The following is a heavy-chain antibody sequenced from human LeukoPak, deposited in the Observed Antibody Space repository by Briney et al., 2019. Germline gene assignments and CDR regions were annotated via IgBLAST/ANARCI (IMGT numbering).Heavy chain of an antibody. CDR3: AKDHHYDSSGYYYSYYYYYGMDV. J-gene: IGHJ6*02. V-gene: IGHV1-18*01. D-gene: IGHD3-22*01. CDR2: ISAYNGNT. Sequence: GASVKVSCKASGYTFTSYGISWVRQAPGQGLEWMGWISAYNGNTNYAQKLQGRVTMTTDTSTSTAYMELRSLRSDDTAVYYCAKDHHYDSSGYYYSYYYYYGMDVWAKGPRSPSP. CDR1: GYTFTSYG.